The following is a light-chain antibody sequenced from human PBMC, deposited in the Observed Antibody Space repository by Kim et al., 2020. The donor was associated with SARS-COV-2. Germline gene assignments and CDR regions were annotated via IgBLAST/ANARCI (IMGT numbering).Light chain of an antibody. CDR3: LHHKDYPYT. V-gene: IGKV1-17*03. CDR2: GAS. CDR1: HDIYTY. Sequence: DIQMTQSPSAMSASVGDRVTITCRASHDIYTYLAWFQQKPGKVPKRLISGASRLQSGVPSRFSGSGSGAEFTLTISNLQPEDVATYYCLHHKDYPYTFGQETKVDIK. J-gene: IGKJ1*01.